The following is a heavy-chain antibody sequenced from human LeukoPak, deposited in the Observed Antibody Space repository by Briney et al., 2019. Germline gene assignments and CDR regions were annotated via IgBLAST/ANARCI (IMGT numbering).Heavy chain of an antibody. D-gene: IGHD3-9*01. CDR1: GYTFTSYA. Sequence: ASVKVSCKASGYTFTSYAMNWVRRAPGQGLEWMGWINTNTGNPTYAQGFTGRFVFSLDTSVSTAYLQISSLKAEDTAVYYCARDRYDILTGPPPIDYWGQGTLVTVSS. CDR3: ARDRYDILTGPPPIDY. J-gene: IGHJ4*02. V-gene: IGHV7-4-1*02. CDR2: INTNTGNP.